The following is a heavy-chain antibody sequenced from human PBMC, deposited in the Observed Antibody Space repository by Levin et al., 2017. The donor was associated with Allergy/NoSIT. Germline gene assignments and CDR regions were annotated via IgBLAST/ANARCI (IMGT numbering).Heavy chain of an antibody. CDR2: ISWNSGSI. Sequence: LSLTCAASGFTFDDYAMHWVRQAPGKGLEWVSGISWNSGSIGYADSVKGRFTISRDNAKNSLYLQMNSLRAEDTALYYCAKDRGWYPTPSFDYWGQGTLVTVSS. V-gene: IGHV3-9*01. D-gene: IGHD6-19*01. CDR3: AKDRGWYPTPSFDY. CDR1: GFTFDDYA. J-gene: IGHJ4*02.